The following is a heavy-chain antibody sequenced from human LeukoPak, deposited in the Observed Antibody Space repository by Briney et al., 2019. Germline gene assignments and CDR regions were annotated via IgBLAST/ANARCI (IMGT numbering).Heavy chain of an antibody. CDR3: ARGYGSGSTNWFDP. D-gene: IGHD3-10*01. J-gene: IGHJ5*02. CDR1: GGSISSGSYY. V-gene: IGHV4-61*02. CDR2: IYTSGST. Sequence: SQTLSLTCTVSGGSISSGSYYWSWIRQPAGKGLEWIGRIYTSGSTNYNPSLKSRVTISVDTSKNQFSLKLSSVTAADTAVYYCARGYGSGSTNWFDPWGQGTLVTVSS.